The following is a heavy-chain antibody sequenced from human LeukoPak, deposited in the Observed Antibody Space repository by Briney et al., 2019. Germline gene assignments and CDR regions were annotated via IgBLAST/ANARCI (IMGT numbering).Heavy chain of an antibody. V-gene: IGHV3-7*01. CDR3: ARDRDGFDY. Sequence: PGGSLRLSCAASGFTFSTYWMTWVRQAPGKGLEWVANMKGDGSEIYYVDSVKGRFTISRDNAKNLLYLQMNSLRAEDTAVYYCARDRDGFDYWGQGTLVTVSS. J-gene: IGHJ4*02. D-gene: IGHD2-21*01. CDR1: GFTFSTYW. CDR2: MKGDGSEI.